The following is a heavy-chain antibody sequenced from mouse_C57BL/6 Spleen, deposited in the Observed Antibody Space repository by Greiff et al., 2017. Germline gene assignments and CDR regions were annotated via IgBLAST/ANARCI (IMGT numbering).Heavy chain of an antibody. V-gene: IGHV1-19*01. CDR2: INPYNGGT. J-gene: IGHJ4*01. D-gene: IGHD2-4*01. CDR1: GYTFTDYY. Sequence: VQLQQSGPVLVKPGASVKMSCKASGYTFTDYYMNWVKQSHGKSLEWIGVINPYNGGTSYNQKFKGKATLTVDKSSSTAYMELNSLTSEDSAVYYCAHDYDGAMDYWGQGTSGTVSS. CDR3: AHDYDGAMDY.